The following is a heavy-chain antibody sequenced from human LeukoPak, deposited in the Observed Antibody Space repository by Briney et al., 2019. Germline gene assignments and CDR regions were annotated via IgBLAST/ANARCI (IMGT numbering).Heavy chain of an antibody. D-gene: IGHD3-10*01. J-gene: IGHJ4*02. V-gene: IGHV3-66*01. CDR3: HMSGY. CDR2: IYGGGST. Sequence: PGGSLRLSCAASGITVSTRYISWVLQAPGKGLEWVSVIYGGGSTYYADSVKGRFTISRDNPKITLHLQMNSLRAEDTAVYYCHMSGYWGQGTLVTVSS. CDR1: GITVSTRY.